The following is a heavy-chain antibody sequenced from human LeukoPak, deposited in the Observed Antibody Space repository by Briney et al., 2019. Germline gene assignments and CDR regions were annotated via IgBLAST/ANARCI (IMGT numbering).Heavy chain of an antibody. J-gene: IGHJ6*03. CDR1: GGSISSYY. CDR3: ARASMGNCYYYYMDV. Sequence: SGTLSLTCTVSGGSISSYYWSWIRQPPGKGLEWIGYIYYSGSTNYNPSLKSRVTISVDTSKNQFSLKLSSVTAADTAVYYCARASMGNCYYYYMDVWGKGTTVTVSS. V-gene: IGHV4-59*01. CDR2: IYYSGST. D-gene: IGHD6-6*01.